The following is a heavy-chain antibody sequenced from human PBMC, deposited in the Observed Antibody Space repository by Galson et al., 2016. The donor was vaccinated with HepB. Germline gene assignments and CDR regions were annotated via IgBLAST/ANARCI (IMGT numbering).Heavy chain of an antibody. D-gene: IGHD2-21*02. CDR3: AKSTLGVTLESYYYGMDV. CDR1: GFTFNNYG. Sequence: SLRLSCAASGFTFNNYGMSWVRLAPGKGLEWVSGIGGSGGTTYYADDVEGRFTISRDNSKNTLYRQLKSLRAEDTAVYYCAKSTLGVTLESYYYGMDVWGQGTTVTVSS. V-gene: IGHV3-23*01. CDR2: IGGSGGTT. J-gene: IGHJ6*02.